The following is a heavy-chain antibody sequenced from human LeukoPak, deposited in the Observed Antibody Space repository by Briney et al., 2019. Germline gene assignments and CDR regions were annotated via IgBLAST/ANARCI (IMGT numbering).Heavy chain of an antibody. CDR2: ISSSGSTI. CDR3: AREGSSWSATFDY. J-gene: IGHJ4*02. CDR1: GFTLSDYY. Sequence: GGSLRLSCAASGFTLSDYYMSWIRQAPGKGLEWVSYISSSGSTIYYADSVKGRFTISRDNAKNSLYLQMNSLRAKDTAVYYCAREGSSWSATFDYWGQGTLVTVSS. V-gene: IGHV3-11*04. D-gene: IGHD6-13*01.